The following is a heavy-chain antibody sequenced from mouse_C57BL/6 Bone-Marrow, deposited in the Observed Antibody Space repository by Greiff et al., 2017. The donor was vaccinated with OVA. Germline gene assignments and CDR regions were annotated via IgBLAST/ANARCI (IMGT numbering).Heavy chain of an antibody. V-gene: IGHV5-12*01. CDR2: ISNGGGST. CDR3: ARHYSNYLYDMDY. D-gene: IGHD2-5*01. CDR1: GFTFSDYY. J-gene: IGHJ4*01. Sequence: EVKLMESGGGLVQPGGSLKLSCAASGFTFSDYYMYWVRQTPEKRLEWVAYISNGGGSTYYPDTVKGRFTISRDNAKNTLYLQMSRLKSEDTAMYYCARHYSNYLYDMDYWGQGTSVTVSS.